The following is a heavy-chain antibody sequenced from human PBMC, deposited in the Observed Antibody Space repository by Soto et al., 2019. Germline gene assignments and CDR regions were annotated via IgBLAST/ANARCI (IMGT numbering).Heavy chain of an antibody. Sequence: ASVKVSCKASGYTFTSYGISWVRQAPGQGLEWMGWISAYNGNTNYAQKLQGRVTMTTDTSTSTAYMELRSLRSDDTAVYYCARVVGVAVAGLNWFDPWAKETLVTVSS. CDR2: ISAYNGNT. V-gene: IGHV1-18*01. J-gene: IGHJ5*02. D-gene: IGHD6-19*01. CDR1: GYTFTSYG. CDR3: ARVVGVAVAGLNWFDP.